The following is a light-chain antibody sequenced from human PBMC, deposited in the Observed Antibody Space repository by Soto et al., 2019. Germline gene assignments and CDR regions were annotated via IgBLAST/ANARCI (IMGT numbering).Light chain of an antibody. Sequence: ETGMTQCPGTSSVSLGERATLSCRASQSVSSYLAWYQQTPGQAPRLLIYDASNRATGIPARFSGSGSGTDFTLTISSLEPEDVAVYYCQQRSNWPPLTFGGGTKVDIK. V-gene: IGKV3-11*01. CDR2: DAS. CDR1: QSVSSY. CDR3: QQRSNWPPLT. J-gene: IGKJ4*02.